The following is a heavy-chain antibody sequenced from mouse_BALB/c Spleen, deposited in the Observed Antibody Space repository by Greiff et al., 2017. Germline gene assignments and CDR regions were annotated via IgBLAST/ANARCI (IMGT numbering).Heavy chain of an antibody. D-gene: IGHD2-14*01. J-gene: IGHJ2*01. CDR2: ISSGSSTI. Sequence: EVKLVESGGGLVQPGGSRKLSCAASGFTFSSFGMHWVRQAPEKGLEWVAYISSGSSTIYYADTVKGRFTISRDNPKNTLFLQMTSLRSEDTAMYYCARWGKSDRYVYFDYWGQGTTLTVSS. CDR3: ARWGKSDRYVYFDY. CDR1: GFTFSSFG. V-gene: IGHV5-17*02.